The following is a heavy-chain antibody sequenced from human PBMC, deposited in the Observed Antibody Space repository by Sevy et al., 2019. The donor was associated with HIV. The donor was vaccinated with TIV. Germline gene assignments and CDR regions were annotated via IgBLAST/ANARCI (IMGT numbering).Heavy chain of an antibody. Sequence: GGSLRLSCAASGFTFSSYSMNWVRQAPGKGLEWVSSISSSSSYIYYADSVKGRFTISRDNAKNSLYLQMNSLRAEDTAVYYCARLATTYGMYVWGQGTTVTVSS. J-gene: IGHJ6*02. CDR1: GFTFSSYS. CDR2: ISSSSSYI. V-gene: IGHV3-21*01. D-gene: IGHD1-26*01. CDR3: ARLATTYGMYV.